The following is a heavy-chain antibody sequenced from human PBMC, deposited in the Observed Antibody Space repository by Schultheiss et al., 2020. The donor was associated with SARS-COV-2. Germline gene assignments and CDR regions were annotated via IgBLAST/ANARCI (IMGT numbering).Heavy chain of an antibody. Sequence: GSLRLSCAVSGGSISSGGYSWSWIRQPPGKGLEWIGYIYYSGSTNYNPSLRGRVTISVDTSKNQFSLKLSSVTAADTAVYYCARDDYSHWFDPWGQGTLVTVSS. CDR1: GGSISSGGYS. J-gene: IGHJ5*02. CDR2: IYYSGST. D-gene: IGHD4-11*01. V-gene: IGHV4-61*08. CDR3: ARDDYSHWFDP.